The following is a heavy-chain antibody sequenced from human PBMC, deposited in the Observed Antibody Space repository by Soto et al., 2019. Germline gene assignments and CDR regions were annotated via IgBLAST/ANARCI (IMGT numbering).Heavy chain of an antibody. V-gene: IGHV1-69*06. D-gene: IGHD3-10*01. Sequence: QVELVQSGIEVKNPGSSVKVSCKASGDTFSNYPINWVRQAPGQGLEWMGGIIPFYDKPNYAENFLGRVTISADKFTATAYSEMSSLRSEDTAVYFCARSYRELFFYAMDVWGRGTPVIVSS. CDR1: GDTFSNYP. CDR2: IIPFYDKP. J-gene: IGHJ6*02. CDR3: ARSYRELFFYAMDV.